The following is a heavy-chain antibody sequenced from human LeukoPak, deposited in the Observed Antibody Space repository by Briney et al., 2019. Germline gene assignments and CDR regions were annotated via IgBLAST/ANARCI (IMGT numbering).Heavy chain of an antibody. CDR3: ARHDFWSDPEYYFDY. Sequence: ASVKVSCKASGYTFTSYYMHWVRQAPGQGLEWMGIINPSGGSTSYAQKFQGRVTMTRDTSTSTVYMELSSLRSEDTAVYYCARHDFWSDPEYYFDYWGQGTLVTVSS. V-gene: IGHV1-46*01. CDR2: INPSGGST. J-gene: IGHJ4*02. D-gene: IGHD3-3*01. CDR1: GYTFTSYY.